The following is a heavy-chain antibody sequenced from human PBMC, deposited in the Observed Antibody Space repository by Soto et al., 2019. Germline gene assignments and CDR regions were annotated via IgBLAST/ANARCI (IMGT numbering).Heavy chain of an antibody. D-gene: IGHD6-6*01. Sequence: ASVKVSCKASGYTFTGYYMHWVRQAPGQGLEWMGWINPNSGGTNYAQKFQGRVTMTRDTSISTAYMELSRLRSDDTAVYYCARVAAWTNNWFDPWGQGTLVTVSS. CDR2: INPNSGGT. V-gene: IGHV1-2*02. J-gene: IGHJ5*02. CDR3: ARVAAWTNNWFDP. CDR1: GYTFTGYY.